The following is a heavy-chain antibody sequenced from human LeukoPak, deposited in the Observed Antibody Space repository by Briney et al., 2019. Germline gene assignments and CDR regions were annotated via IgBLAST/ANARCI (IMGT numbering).Heavy chain of an antibody. CDR3: VRDGYYYDGSGYDY. CDR1: GFSFGTYS. V-gene: IGHV3-21*01. J-gene: IGHJ4*02. Sequence: GGSLRLSCAASGFSFGTYSMNWVRQAPGKGLEWVSWISSSSGYIHYAESLKGRFTISRDNAKNSLYLQMNSLRAGDTAVYYCVRDGYYYDGSGYDYWGQGTLVSVSS. D-gene: IGHD3-22*01. CDR2: ISSSSGYI.